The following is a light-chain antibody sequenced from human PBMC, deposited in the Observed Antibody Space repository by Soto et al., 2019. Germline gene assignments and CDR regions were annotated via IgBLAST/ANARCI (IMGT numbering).Light chain of an antibody. CDR2: AAS. J-gene: IGKJ4*01. CDR3: QKYNSAPLT. V-gene: IGKV1-27*01. CDR1: QGIGVY. Sequence: IQLTQSPSSLSAYLGDRVTITCRASQGIGVYLAWFQQKPGKVPRLLIYAASALQSGVPSRFSGGGSGTDFTLTINSLQPEDVATYYCQKYNSAPLTFGGGTKVDIK.